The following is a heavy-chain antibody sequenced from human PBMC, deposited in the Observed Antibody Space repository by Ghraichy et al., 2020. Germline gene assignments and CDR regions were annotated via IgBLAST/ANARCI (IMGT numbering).Heavy chain of an antibody. J-gene: IGHJ4*02. CDR1: GGSIGRRNW. CDR2: VSRSGTT. V-gene: IGHV4-4*02. D-gene: IGHD5-12*01. Sequence: SETLSLTCAVSGGSIGRRNWWGWVRQPPGKGLEWIGEVSRSGTTSYDPSFKSRVTVSVDTSMNQFTLNLKSVSAADTAVYYCTRGIGAADYWGQGTLVTVPS. CDR3: TRGIGAADY.